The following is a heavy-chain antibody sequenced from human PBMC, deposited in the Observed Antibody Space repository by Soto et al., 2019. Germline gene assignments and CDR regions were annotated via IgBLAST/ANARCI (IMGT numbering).Heavy chain of an antibody. V-gene: IGHV4-39*01. CDR1: GGSISSSSYY. CDR2: IYYSGST. J-gene: IGHJ5*02. CDR3: ARHQYSSSENWFDP. D-gene: IGHD6-6*01. Sequence: PSETLSLTCTVSGGSISSSSYYWGWIRQPPGKGLEWIGSIYYSGSTYYNPSLKSRVTISVDTSKNQFSLKLSSVTAADTAVYYCARHQYSSSENWFDPWGQGTLVTVSS.